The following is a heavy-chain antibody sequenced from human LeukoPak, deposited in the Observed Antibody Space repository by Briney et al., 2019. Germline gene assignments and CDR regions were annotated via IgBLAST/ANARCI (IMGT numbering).Heavy chain of an antibody. CDR2: ISGSGDYT. J-gene: IGHJ4*02. CDR3: ANSFTGSLAHFDY. D-gene: IGHD1-26*01. CDR1: GFTFRSYA. Sequence: GSLRLSCEASGFTFRSYAMTWVRQAPGEGLQWVSAISGSGDYTYYADSVKGRFTISRDNPAHTLYLQMDSLRAEDTAVYFCANSFTGSLAHFDYWGQGSLVTVSS. V-gene: IGHV3-23*01.